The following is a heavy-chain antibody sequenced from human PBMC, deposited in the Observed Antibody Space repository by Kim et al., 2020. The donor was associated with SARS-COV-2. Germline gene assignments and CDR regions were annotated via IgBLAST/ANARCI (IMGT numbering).Heavy chain of an antibody. CDR3: ARRRGVVVITGYYFDY. CDR2: INHSGST. Sequence: SETLSLTCAVYGGSFSGYYWSWIRQPPGKGLEWIGEINHSGSTNYNPSLKSRVTISVDTSKNQFSLKLSSVTAADTAVYYCARRRGVVVITGYYFDYWGQGTLVTVSS. V-gene: IGHV4-34*01. CDR1: GGSFSGYY. D-gene: IGHD3-22*01. J-gene: IGHJ4*02.